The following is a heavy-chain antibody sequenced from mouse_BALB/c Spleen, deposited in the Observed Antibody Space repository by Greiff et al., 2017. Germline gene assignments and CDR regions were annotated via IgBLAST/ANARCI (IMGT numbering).Heavy chain of an antibody. D-gene: IGHD1-1*01. J-gene: IGHJ2*01. CDR1: GYTFTDHA. V-gene: IGHV1S53*02. CDR2: ISPGNGDI. Sequence: VKLMESDAELVKPGASVKISCKASGYTFTDHAIHWVKQKPEQGLEWIGYISPGNGDIKYNEKFKGKATLTADKSSSTAYMQLNSLTSEDSAVYFCKALITTVVDIYFDYWGQGTTLTVSS. CDR3: KALITTVVDIYFDY.